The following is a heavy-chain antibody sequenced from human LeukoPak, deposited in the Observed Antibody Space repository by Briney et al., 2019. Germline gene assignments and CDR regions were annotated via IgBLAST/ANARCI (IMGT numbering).Heavy chain of an antibody. CDR3: ARDLGARSSSSRLGWFDP. CDR1: GYTFTSYG. D-gene: IGHD6-6*01. Sequence: RASVKVSCKASGYTFTSYGISWVRQAPGQGLEWMGWISSYNGNTNYAQKFQGRVTMTRDTSISTAYMELSRLRSDDTAVYYCARDLGARSSSSRLGWFDPWGQGTLVTVSS. J-gene: IGHJ5*02. V-gene: IGHV1-18*01. CDR2: ISSYNGNT.